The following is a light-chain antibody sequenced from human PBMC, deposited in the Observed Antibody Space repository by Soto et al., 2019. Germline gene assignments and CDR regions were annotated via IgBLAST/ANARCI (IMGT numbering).Light chain of an antibody. V-gene: IGLV2-14*01. J-gene: IGLJ1*01. CDR1: SSDVGSYNY. Sequence: QSALTQPASVSGSPGQSITISCTGTSSDVGSYNYFSWYQQNPGKAPKLMIYEVSDRPSGISSRFSGSKSGNTASLTISGLQTEDEADYYCSSYTSSSTLFGTGTKLTVL. CDR3: SSYTSSSTL. CDR2: EVS.